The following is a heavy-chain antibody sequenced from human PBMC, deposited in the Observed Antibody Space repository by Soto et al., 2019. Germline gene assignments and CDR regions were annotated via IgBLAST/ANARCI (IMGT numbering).Heavy chain of an antibody. CDR3: ARRGGRSSYYGMDV. D-gene: IGHD1-26*01. CDR1: GGSISSGDYY. Sequence: QVQLQESGPGLVKPSQTLSLTCTVSGGSISSGDYYWSCIRQPPGKGLEWIGYIYYNWSNYYNPSRKSRVTISVDTSKNQFSLKLSSVSAADTAVYYCARRGGRSSYYGMDVWGQGTTVTVSS. V-gene: IGHV4-30-4*01. J-gene: IGHJ6*02. CDR2: IYYNWSN.